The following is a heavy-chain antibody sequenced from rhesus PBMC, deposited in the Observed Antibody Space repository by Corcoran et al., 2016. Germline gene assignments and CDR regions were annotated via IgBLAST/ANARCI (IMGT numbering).Heavy chain of an antibody. CDR2: IYCSGGGT. Sequence: QVQLQESGPGLVKPSETLSLTCAVSGGSISDAYYWSWIRQPPGKGLEWIGYIYCSGGGTNYNPSLNNRVTIAIDTSKNQFSLKLSSVTAADTAVYYCASVTQYYEDDYGYYNYGLDSWGQGVVVTVSS. CDR1: GGSISDAYY. J-gene: IGHJ6*01. CDR3: ASVTQYYEDDYGYYNYGLDS. D-gene: IGHD3-9*01. V-gene: IGHV4-106*01.